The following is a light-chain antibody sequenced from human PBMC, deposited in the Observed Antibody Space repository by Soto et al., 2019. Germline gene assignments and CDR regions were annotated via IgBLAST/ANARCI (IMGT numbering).Light chain of an antibody. V-gene: IGLV2-14*01. CDR2: EVS. CDR1: SSDIGGYNY. CDR3: SSYTSSSVV. Sequence: QSVLTQPASVSGSPGQSITIFCTGTSSDIGGYNYVSWYQQHPGKAPKLMIYEVSNRPSGVSNRFSGSKSGNTASLTISGLQAEDEADYYCSSYTSSSVVFGGGTKLTVL. J-gene: IGLJ2*01.